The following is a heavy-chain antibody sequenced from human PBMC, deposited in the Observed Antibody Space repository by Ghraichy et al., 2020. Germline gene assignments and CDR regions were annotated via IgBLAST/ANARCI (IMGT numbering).Heavy chain of an antibody. V-gene: IGHV4-34*01. D-gene: IGHD3-10*01. CDR2: ITHSGDT. CDR1: GGSFSGYY. J-gene: IGHJ2*01. CDR3: ARRRRELNRYWHFDL. Sequence: SETLSLTCAVYGGSFSGYYWGWIRQPPGMGLEWIGEITHSGDTNYNPSLKSRVTMSVDTSKNQVSLNLYSATAADTAVYYCARRRRELNRYWHFDLWGRGTLVTVSS.